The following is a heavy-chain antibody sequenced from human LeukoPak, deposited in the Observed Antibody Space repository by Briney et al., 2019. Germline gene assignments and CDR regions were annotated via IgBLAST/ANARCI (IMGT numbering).Heavy chain of an antibody. CDR2: INNDGDKR. Sequence: GGSLRLSCEASGLSFRSYIMNWVRRPPGKGLEWIASINNDGDKRYYADSVRGRFIISRDNAKKSLSLQMNSLTADDTAVYFCARGANYPDYWGQGTLVTVSS. J-gene: IGHJ4*02. CDR3: ARGANYPDY. V-gene: IGHV3-21*04. D-gene: IGHD3-10*01. CDR1: GLSFRSYI.